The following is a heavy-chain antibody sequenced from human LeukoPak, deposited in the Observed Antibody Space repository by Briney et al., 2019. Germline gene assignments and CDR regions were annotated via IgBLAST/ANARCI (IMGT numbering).Heavy chain of an antibody. CDR3: ARDQLYWYFDL. CDR2: MNANSGNT. Sequence: ASVKVSCKASGYTFINYDINWARQATGQGLEWMGWMNANSGNTGYAQKFQGRFTMTWNTSIGTAYMELSSLRSEETAVYYCARDQLYWYFDLWGRGTLVTVSS. J-gene: IGHJ2*01. V-gene: IGHV1-8*01. CDR1: GYTFINYD. D-gene: IGHD2-2*01.